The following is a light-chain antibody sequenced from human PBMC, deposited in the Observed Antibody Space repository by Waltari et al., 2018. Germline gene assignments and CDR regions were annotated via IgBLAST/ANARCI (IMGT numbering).Light chain of an antibody. Sequence: DIQMNQPPSSLSASVGSGVLIPCQASHDISNYLNWYQQKPGKAPKLLIYDASNLETGVPSRFSGSGSGTDCTLTISSLQPEDIATYYCQQYDNLPYTFGQGTKLEIK. CDR2: DAS. CDR3: QQYDNLPYT. CDR1: HDISNY. V-gene: IGKV1-33*01. J-gene: IGKJ2*01.